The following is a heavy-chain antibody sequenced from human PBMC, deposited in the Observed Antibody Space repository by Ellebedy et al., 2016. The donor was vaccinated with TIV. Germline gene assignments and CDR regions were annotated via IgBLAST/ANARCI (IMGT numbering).Heavy chain of an antibody. CDR1: GFTFSYYA. CDR2: ISATGVST. Sequence: GESLKISCAAPGFTFSYYAMSWVRQAPGKGLEWVSGISATGVSTGYAVAVKGRFTISRDSSQNILFLHMNSLRPEDTAIYYCARDRVWFGEINRVAFDIWGQGTMVTVSS. D-gene: IGHD3-10*01. CDR3: ARDRVWFGEINRVAFDI. V-gene: IGHV3-23*01. J-gene: IGHJ3*02.